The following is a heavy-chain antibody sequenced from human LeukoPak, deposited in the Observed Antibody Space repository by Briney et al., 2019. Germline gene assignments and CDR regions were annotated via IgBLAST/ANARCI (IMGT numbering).Heavy chain of an antibody. J-gene: IGHJ1*01. CDR3: ARGGKRALAGTRSPQYFQH. CDR2: IRYDGSNK. D-gene: IGHD6-19*01. CDR1: GFTFSSYG. V-gene: IGHV3-30*02. Sequence: PGGTLRLSCAASGFTFSSYGMSWVRQAPGKGLEWVAFIRYDGSNKYYADSVKGRFTISRDNSKNTLYLQMNSLRPEDTAVYYCARGGKRALAGTRSPQYFQHWGQGTLVTVSS.